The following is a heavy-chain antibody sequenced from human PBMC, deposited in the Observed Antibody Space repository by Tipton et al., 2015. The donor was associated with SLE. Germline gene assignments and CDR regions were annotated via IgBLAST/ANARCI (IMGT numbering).Heavy chain of an antibody. J-gene: IGHJ6*02. CDR3: AKDYTPYGWPYYYGMDV. D-gene: IGHD3-16*01. Sequence: SLRLSCAASGFTFSSFNMNWVRQAPGKGLEWISFISASSSPIFYADFVEGRFTISRDNAKNSLYLQMNSLRAEDTALYYCAKDYTPYGWPYYYGMDVWGQGTTVTVSS. CDR1: GFTFSSFN. V-gene: IGHV3-48*04. CDR2: ISASSSPI.